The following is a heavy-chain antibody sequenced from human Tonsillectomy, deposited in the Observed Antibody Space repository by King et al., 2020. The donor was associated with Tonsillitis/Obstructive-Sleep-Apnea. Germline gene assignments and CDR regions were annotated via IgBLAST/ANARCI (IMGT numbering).Heavy chain of an antibody. CDR3: VKGYCSSNSCQFKTDDAFDI. CDR1: GFTFSSYA. J-gene: IGHJ3*02. Sequence: VQLVESGGGLVQPGGSLRLSCSASGFTFSSYAMHWVRQAPGKGLEYVSAISSNGGSTYYADSVKGRFTISRDNSKNTLYLQMSSLRAEDTAVYYCVKGYCSSNSCQFKTDDAFDIWGQGTMVTVSS. D-gene: IGHD2-2*01. V-gene: IGHV3-64D*06. CDR2: ISSNGGST.